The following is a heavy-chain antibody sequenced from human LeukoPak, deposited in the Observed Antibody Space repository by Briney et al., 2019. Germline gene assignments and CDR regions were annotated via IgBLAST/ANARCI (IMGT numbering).Heavy chain of an antibody. CDR2: ISQSGRT. CDR3: ARGHVPRD. D-gene: IGHD3-10*01. CDR1: GGCFNDIY. J-gene: IGHJ4*02. V-gene: IGHV4-34*01. Sequence: SETLSLTSAVYGGCFNDIYGSWIRQSPGKGLEWIGEISQSGRTNYNPSLRSRVTISIDTSKNQFSLKLNSVTAADTAVYYCARGHVPRDWGQGNLVIVSS.